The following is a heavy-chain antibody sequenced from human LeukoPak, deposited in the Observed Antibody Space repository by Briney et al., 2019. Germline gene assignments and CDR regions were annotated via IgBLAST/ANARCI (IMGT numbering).Heavy chain of an antibody. V-gene: IGHV3-23*01. D-gene: IGHD6-13*01. CDR2: ISYSGGST. J-gene: IGHJ3*01. CDR1: GFTFSNYA. CDR3: AKDHTSTWYEGGGNAFDV. Sequence: GGSLRLSCAGSGFTFSNYAMSWVRQAPGKGLEWVSAISYSGGSTYYAHSVKGRFTISRDNSKNSLYLQINSLRVEDTAVYYCAKDHTSTWYEGGGNAFDVWGLGTMVTVSS.